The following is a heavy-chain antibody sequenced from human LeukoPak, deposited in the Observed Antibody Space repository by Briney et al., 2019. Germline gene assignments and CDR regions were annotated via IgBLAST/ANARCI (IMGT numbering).Heavy chain of an antibody. V-gene: IGHV1-69*13. D-gene: IGHD3-22*01. CDR3: ARGPYDSSGYYYVSGYFDY. CDR2: IIPIFGTA. Sequence: ASVKVSCKASGGTFSSYAISWVRQAPGQGLEWMGGIIPIFGTANYAQKFQGRVTIIADESTSTAYMELSSLRSEDTAVYYCARGPYDSSGYYYVSGYFDYWGQGTLVTVSS. J-gene: IGHJ4*02. CDR1: GGTFSSYA.